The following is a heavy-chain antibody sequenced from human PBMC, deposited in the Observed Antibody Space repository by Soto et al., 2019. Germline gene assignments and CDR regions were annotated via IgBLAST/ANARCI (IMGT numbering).Heavy chain of an antibody. CDR2: IYYSGST. D-gene: IGHD5-12*01. J-gene: IGHJ3*02. Sequence: LSLTCTVSGGSISSSSYYWGWIRQPPGKGLEWIGSIYYSGSTYYNPSLKSRVTISVDTSKNQFSLKLSSVTAADTAVYYCARPTPYHDLYGGHKDAFDIWGQGTMVTVSS. V-gene: IGHV4-39*01. CDR1: GGSISSSSYY. CDR3: ARPTPYHDLYGGHKDAFDI.